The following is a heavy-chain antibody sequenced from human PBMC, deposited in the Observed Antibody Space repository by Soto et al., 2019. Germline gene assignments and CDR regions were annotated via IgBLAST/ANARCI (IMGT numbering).Heavy chain of an antibody. CDR1: GYTFTRYA. CDR2: INADNGNT. D-gene: IGHD5-18*01. V-gene: IGHV1-3*01. CDR3: ARGPTAMVLDY. J-gene: IGHJ4*02. Sequence: ASVKVSCKASGYTFTRYAMHWVRQAPGQRLEWMGWINADNGNTKYSQKFQGRVTITRDTSASTAYMELSSLRSEDTAVYYCARGPTAMVLDYWGQGTLVTVSS.